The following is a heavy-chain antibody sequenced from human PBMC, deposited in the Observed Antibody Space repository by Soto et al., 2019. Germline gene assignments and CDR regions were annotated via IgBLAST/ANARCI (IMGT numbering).Heavy chain of an antibody. Sequence: PGESLEISCKTSGYNFAGYWIGWVRQMPGKGLEWLGIIFPCDSDTKYSPSFQGQVIISAXXXIXXXYXQWXXLKASDTAIYYCARQSGMDVWGQGTTVTVSS. D-gene: IGHD5-12*01. CDR2: IFPCDSDT. CDR3: ARQSGMDV. CDR1: GYNFAGYW. J-gene: IGHJ6*02. V-gene: IGHV5-51*01.